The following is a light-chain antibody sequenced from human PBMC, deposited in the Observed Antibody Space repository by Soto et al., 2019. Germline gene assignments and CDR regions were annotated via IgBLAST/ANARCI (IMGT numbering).Light chain of an antibody. Sequence: QSVPTQPPPASRSPGQSVTNSCTVTSSDVGGSNLVSWYQQHPGKAPKLLIFEVNKRPSGVPDRFSGSKSGNTASLTVSGLQAEDEGDYYCSSYAGNTYPYVFATGTKVTVL. CDR2: EVN. J-gene: IGLJ1*01. CDR3: SSYAGNTYPYV. V-gene: IGLV2-8*01. CDR1: SSDVGGSNL.